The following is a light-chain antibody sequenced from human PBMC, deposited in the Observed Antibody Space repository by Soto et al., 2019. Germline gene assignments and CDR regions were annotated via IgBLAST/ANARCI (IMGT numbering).Light chain of an antibody. CDR1: QSLLYTDGNTY. CDR3: MQGSYWPRT. V-gene: IGKV2-30*01. CDR2: EVS. Sequence: VMTQSPLSLPVTLGQPASISCRSSQSLLYTDGNTYLSWFQQGPGQSPRRLIYEVSNRDSGVPDRFSGSRSGTDFTLKISRVEAEDVGVYYCMQGSYWPRTFGQGTKVEIK. J-gene: IGKJ1*01.